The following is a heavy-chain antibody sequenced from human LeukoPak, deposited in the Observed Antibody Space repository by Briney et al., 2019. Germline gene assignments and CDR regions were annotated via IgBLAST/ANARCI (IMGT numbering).Heavy chain of an antibody. CDR3: ARGGAARLHFQN. Sequence: SETLFLTCTVSGGSISTYYWNWIRQPPGQGLEWIGYIYHSGSTNYNPSLQSRVTISVDTSKNQFSLNLNSVTAADTAVYYCARGGAARLHFQNRGQGTLVTVSS. V-gene: IGHV4-59*01. J-gene: IGHJ1*01. CDR1: GGSISTYY. CDR2: IYHSGST. D-gene: IGHD6-6*01.